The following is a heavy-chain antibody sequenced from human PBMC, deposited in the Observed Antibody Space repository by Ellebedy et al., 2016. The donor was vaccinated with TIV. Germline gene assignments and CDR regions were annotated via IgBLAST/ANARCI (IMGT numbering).Heavy chain of an antibody. CDR2: IKEDGREK. Sequence: GESLKISCEVSGFSFSTHWMRWVRQAPGKGLEWVANIKEDGREKYYADSVKGRFTISRDNAKNSLYLQMNSLRGEDTAVYYCVKGEYWPPREVNFDHWGQGTLVTVSS. CDR3: VKGEYWPPREVNFDH. J-gene: IGHJ4*02. D-gene: IGHD3-10*01. V-gene: IGHV3-7*01. CDR1: GFSFSTHW.